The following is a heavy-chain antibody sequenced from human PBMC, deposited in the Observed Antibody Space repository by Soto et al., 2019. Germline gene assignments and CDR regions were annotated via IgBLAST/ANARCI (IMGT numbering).Heavy chain of an antibody. D-gene: IGHD3-9*01. CDR2: IIPIFGTT. Sequence: SVKVSCKASGGTFSNYAISWVRQAPGQGLEWMGGIIPIFGTTNYAQRFQGRVTITADESASTAYMELSSLRSEDTAVYYCARGTYYDILTGFRTGFDPWGQGTLVTVSS. CDR3: ARGTYYDILTGFRTGFDP. J-gene: IGHJ5*02. V-gene: IGHV1-69*13. CDR1: GGTFSNYA.